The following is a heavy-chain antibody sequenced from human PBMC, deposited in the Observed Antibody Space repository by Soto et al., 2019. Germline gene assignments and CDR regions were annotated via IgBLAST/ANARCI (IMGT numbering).Heavy chain of an antibody. CDR1: GGSISSYY. V-gene: IGHV4-59*01. Sequence: NPSETLSLTCTVSGGSISSYYWSWIRQPPGKGLEWIGYIYYSGSTNYNPSLKSRVTISVDTSKNQFSLKLSSVTAADTAVYYCARLQTGAARRLGFYFDYWGQGTLVTV. J-gene: IGHJ4*02. CDR3: ARLQTGAARRLGFYFDY. CDR2: IYYSGST. D-gene: IGHD6-6*01.